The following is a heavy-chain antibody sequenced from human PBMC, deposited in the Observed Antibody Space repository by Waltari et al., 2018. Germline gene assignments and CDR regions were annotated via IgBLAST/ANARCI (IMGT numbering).Heavy chain of an antibody. V-gene: IGHV3-49*03. Sequence: EVQLVESGGGVVQPGRSLRLSCRTSGFTFGDYVMSWIRQSPGKGLVLVGFIRTKAFGETAEYAASVEGRFTISRDDSNSIVYLQMNSLKTEDTAVYYCTRDFWREIDFWGQGTLVTVSS. CDR3: TRDFWREIDF. D-gene: IGHD3-3*01. CDR1: GFTFGDYV. J-gene: IGHJ4*02. CDR2: IRTKAFGETA.